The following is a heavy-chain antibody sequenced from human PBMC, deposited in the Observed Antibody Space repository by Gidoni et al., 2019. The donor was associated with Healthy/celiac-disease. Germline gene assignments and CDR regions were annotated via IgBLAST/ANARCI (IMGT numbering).Heavy chain of an antibody. V-gene: IGHV2-5*02. CDR2: IYWDDDK. CDR3: AHSRSDGGLSRWFDP. CDR1: VLSLNTSGVG. Sequence: QITLKESGPTLVKPTQTLTLTCTFSVLSLNTSGVGVGWTRQPPAKALEWLALIYWDDDKRYIPSLKSRLTITKDTSKNQVVLTMTNMDPVDTATYYCAHSRSDGGLSRWFDPWGQGTLVTVSS. D-gene: IGHD4-17*01. J-gene: IGHJ5*02.